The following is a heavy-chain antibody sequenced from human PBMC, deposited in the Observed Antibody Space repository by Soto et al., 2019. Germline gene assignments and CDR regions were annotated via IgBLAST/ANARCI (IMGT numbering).Heavy chain of an antibody. CDR1: GFTFSSHG. J-gene: IGHJ4*02. D-gene: IGHD3-3*01. CDR3: AKDQNVLRFLEWLTALDY. CDR2: ISSDERNK. V-gene: IGHV3-30*18. Sequence: GGSLRLSCAASGFTFSSHGMHWVRQAPGKGLEWVAVISSDERNKYYGDSVKGRFTISRDNSKNTLYLHMNSLRIEDTAVYYCAKDQNVLRFLEWLTALDYWGQGTLVTVSS.